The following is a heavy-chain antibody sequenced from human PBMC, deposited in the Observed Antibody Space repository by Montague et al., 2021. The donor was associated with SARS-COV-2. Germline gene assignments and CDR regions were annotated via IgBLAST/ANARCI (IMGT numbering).Heavy chain of an antibody. J-gene: IGHJ4*02. V-gene: IGHV4-4*02. CDR3: ARGGLGNRGFDY. Sequence: SETLSLTCVVSDVSLSSSTWWSWVRQSPEKGLEWVGETYLSGFTQYNPSVKSRVTISLDDSRSQFSLRLTSVTAADTAVYFCARGGLGNRGFDYWGQGALVTVSS. CDR1: DVSLSSSTW. CDR2: TYLSGFT. D-gene: IGHD3/OR15-3a*01.